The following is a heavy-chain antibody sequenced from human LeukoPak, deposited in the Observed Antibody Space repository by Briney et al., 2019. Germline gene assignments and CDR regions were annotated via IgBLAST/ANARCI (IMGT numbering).Heavy chain of an antibody. J-gene: IGHJ4*02. CDR3: ARDLDCRGGSCYPHGY. CDR1: GGSISNYY. Sequence: SETLSLTCTVSGGSISNYYWSWIRQPPGKGLEWIGYISYSGSTNYNPSLKSRVTISVDTSKNQFSLKLSSVTAADTAVYYCARDLDCRGGSCYPHGYWGQGTLVTVSS. CDR2: ISYSGST. D-gene: IGHD2-15*01. V-gene: IGHV4-59*12.